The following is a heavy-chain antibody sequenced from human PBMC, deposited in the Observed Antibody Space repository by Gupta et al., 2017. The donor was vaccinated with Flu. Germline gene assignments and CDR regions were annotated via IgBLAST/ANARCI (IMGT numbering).Heavy chain of an antibody. V-gene: IGHV3-23*01. CDR1: GFTFSSYA. CDR2: ISGSGGST. D-gene: IGHD3-10*01. J-gene: IGHJ6*02. Sequence: EVQLLESGGGLVQPGGSLRLSCAASGFTFSSYAMRWVRQAPGKGLEWVSAISGSGGSTYYADSVNGRFTISRDNSKNTLYLQMNSLRAEDTAGYYGATAMVREEGDYYYGMDGWGQGNTVTVSS. CDR3: ATAMVREEGDYYYGMDG.